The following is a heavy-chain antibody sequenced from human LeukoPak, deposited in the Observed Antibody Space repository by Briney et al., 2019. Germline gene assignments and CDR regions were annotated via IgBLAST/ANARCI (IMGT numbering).Heavy chain of an antibody. V-gene: IGHV1-69*05. J-gene: IGHJ4*02. D-gene: IGHD3-9*01. CDR2: IIPIFGTA. Sequence: SVKVSCKASGGTFSSYAISWVRQAHGQGLEWMGRIIPIFGTANYAQKFQGRVTITTDESTSTAYMELSSLRSEDTAVYYCARELHYSDILTGYYNYWGQGTLVTVSS. CDR3: ARELHYSDILTGYYNY. CDR1: GGTFSSYA.